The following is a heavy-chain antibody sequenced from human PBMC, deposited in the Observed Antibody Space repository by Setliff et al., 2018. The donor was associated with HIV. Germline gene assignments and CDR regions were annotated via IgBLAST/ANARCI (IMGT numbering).Heavy chain of an antibody. Sequence: ASVKVSCKISGYTLTEVSMHWVRQAPGQGLEWMGYIIPDSGDTKYSQKFQGRVTMTRDTSITTAYMELSRLRSDDTAVYYCARVGGTYSYDTDGFFSFYFEIWGRGTLVTVSS. CDR2: IIPDSGDT. D-gene: IGHD3-22*01. V-gene: IGHV1-2*02. J-gene: IGHJ4*02. CDR1: GYTLTEVS. CDR3: ARVGGTYSYDTDGFFSFYFEI.